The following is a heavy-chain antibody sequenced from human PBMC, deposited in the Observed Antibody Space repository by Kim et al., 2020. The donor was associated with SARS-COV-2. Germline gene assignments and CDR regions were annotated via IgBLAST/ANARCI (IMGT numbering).Heavy chain of an antibody. Sequence: NKYYSNTVNGRFTIAQDNSKNTLYLQMNSLRAEDTAVYYCARERDYGMDVWGQGTTVTVSS. V-gene: IGHV3-33*01. J-gene: IGHJ6*02. CDR3: ARERDYGMDV. CDR2: NK.